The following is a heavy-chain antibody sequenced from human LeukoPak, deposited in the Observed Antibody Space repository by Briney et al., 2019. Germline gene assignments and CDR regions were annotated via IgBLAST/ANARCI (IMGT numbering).Heavy chain of an antibody. D-gene: IGHD4-11*01. Sequence: GGSLRLSCAASGFTFSSYGMHWVRQAPGKGLEWVAVISYDGSNKYYADSVKGRFTISRDNSKNTLYLQMNSLRAEDTAVYYRAKELGTTEDYWGQGTLVTVSS. CDR3: AKELGTTEDY. V-gene: IGHV3-30*18. J-gene: IGHJ4*02. CDR1: GFTFSSYG. CDR2: ISYDGSNK.